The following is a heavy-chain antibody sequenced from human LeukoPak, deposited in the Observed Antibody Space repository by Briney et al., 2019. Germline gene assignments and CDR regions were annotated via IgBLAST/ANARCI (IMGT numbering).Heavy chain of an antibody. CDR3: AREGYGDYTDTFDY. CDR1: GFIFSDYA. J-gene: IGHJ4*02. V-gene: IGHV3-30-3*01. CDR2: ISYDGSNK. D-gene: IGHD4-17*01. Sequence: GGSLRLSCGASGFIFSDYAMHWVRQAPGKGLEWVAVISYDGSNKYYADSVKGRFTISRDNSKNTLYLQMNSLRAEDTAVYYCAREGYGDYTDTFDYWGQGTLVTVSS.